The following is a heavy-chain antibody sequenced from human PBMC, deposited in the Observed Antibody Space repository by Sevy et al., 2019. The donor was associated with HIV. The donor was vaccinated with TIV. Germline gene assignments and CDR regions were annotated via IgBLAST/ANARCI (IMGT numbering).Heavy chain of an antibody. CDR1: GFTFSSYW. CDR3: ARDTCSSTSCYFYGHYYYYGIDV. J-gene: IGHJ6*02. D-gene: IGHD2-2*01. Sequence: GGSLRLSCAASGFTFSSYWMSWVRQAPGKGLEWVANIKQDGSEKYYVDSVKGRLTISRDNAKNSLYLQMNSLRAVDTAVYYCARDTCSSTSCYFYGHYYYYGIDVWGQGTTVTVSS. V-gene: IGHV3-7*03. CDR2: IKQDGSEK.